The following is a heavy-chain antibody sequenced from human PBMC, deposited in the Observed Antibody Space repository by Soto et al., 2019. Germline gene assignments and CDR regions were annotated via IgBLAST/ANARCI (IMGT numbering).Heavy chain of an antibody. CDR2: IGPYGNSI. D-gene: IGHD3-3*01. J-gene: IGHJ4*02. V-gene: IGHV3-11*01. CDR1: GFSCRDYF. Sequence: QVQLVESGGGFVKPGESLTVSCAASGFSCRDYFMSWIRQAPGKGLEWVSYIGPYGNSIYYADSVKGRFTISRDDAKNSLYLHMNNLSAADTAVYYCARDDYTYGVYWGQGSLVTVSS. CDR3: ARDDYTYGVY.